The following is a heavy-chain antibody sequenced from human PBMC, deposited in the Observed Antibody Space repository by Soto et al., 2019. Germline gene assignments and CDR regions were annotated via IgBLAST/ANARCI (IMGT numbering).Heavy chain of an antibody. Sequence: PGESLKISCKGSGYSFTSYWISWVRQMPGKGLEWMGRIDPSDSYTNYSPSFQGHVTISADKSISTAYLQWSSLKASDTAMYYCASVVVAATRAEYFQHWGQGTLVTVSS. D-gene: IGHD2-15*01. V-gene: IGHV5-10-1*01. CDR3: ASVVVAATRAEYFQH. CDR1: GYSFTSYW. J-gene: IGHJ1*01. CDR2: IDPSDSYT.